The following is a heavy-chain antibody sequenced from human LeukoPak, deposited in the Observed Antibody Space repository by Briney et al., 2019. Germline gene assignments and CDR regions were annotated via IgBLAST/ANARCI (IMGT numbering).Heavy chain of an antibody. CDR3: TKARGGGNGLGFDY. V-gene: IGHV3-9*01. Sequence: GGSLRLSCAASGFTFRSHGMHWVRQAPGKGLEWVSGISWNSGNIGYADSVKGRFTISRDNAKNSLYLQMNSLRAEDTALYYCTKARGGGNGLGFDYWGQGTLVTVSS. D-gene: IGHD4-23*01. CDR1: GFTFRSHG. CDR2: ISWNSGNI. J-gene: IGHJ4*02.